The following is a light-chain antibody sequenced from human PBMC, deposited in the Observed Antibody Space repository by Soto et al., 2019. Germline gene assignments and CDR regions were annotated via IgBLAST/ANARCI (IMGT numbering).Light chain of an antibody. CDR1: QSVSSSY. V-gene: IGKV3-20*01. CDR3: QQYGSSPMHT. J-gene: IGKJ2*01. Sequence: EIVLTQSPGTLSLSPGERATLSCRASQSVSSSYLAWYQQKPGQAPRLLIYGASGRATGIPDRFSGSGSGTDFTLTISTLEPEDFAVYYCQQYGSSPMHTFGQGTKLEIK. CDR2: GAS.